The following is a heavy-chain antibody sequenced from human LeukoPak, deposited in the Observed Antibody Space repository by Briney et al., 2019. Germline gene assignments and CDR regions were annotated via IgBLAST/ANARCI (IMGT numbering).Heavy chain of an antibody. V-gene: IGHV4-34*01. D-gene: IGHD3-9*01. CDR1: GGSFSGYY. Sequence: PSETLSLTCAVYGGSFSGYYWSWIRQPPGKGLEWIGEINHSGSTNYNPSLKSRVTISVDTSKNQFSLKLSSVTVADTAVYYCARWGYDILTGLTFDYWGQGTLVTVSS. CDR2: INHSGST. CDR3: ARWGYDILTGLTFDY. J-gene: IGHJ4*02.